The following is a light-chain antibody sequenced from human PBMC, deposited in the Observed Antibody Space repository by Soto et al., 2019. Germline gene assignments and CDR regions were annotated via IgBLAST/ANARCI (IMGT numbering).Light chain of an antibody. CDR2: AAS. CDR1: QGISNY. J-gene: IGKJ3*01. Sequence: DIQMTQSPSSLSASVGARVTITCRASQGISNYLAWYQQKPGKVPKLLIYAASTLQSGVPSRFSGSGSGTDFTLTISSLQPEDVATYYCQNYNSALRITFGPGTKVDIK. V-gene: IGKV1-27*01. CDR3: QNYNSALRIT.